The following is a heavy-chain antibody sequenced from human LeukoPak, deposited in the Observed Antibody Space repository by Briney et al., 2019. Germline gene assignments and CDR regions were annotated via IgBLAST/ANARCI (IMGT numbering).Heavy chain of an antibody. CDR3: ARDIPYDSSV. Sequence: PGGSLRLSCAASGFAVSSNYMSWVRQAPVKGLEWVSVIYSGGSTYYADSVKGRFTISRHNSKNTLYLQMNSLRAEDTAVYYCARDIPYDSSVWGQGTLVTVSS. J-gene: IGHJ4*02. CDR1: GFAVSSNY. V-gene: IGHV3-53*04. CDR2: IYSGGST. D-gene: IGHD3-22*01.